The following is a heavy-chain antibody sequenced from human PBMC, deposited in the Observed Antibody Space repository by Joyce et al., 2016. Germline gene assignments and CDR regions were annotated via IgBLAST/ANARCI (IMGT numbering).Heavy chain of an antibody. J-gene: IGHJ6*02. CDR2: ISYDGHNE. Sequence: QVQLVESGGGVVQPGRSLRLSCAASGFTFNNYGAHWVRQVPGKGLAWVALISYDGHNEDYADSVKGRFTIARDKSKNTVYLQMNSLRADDTAVYYCAKGARIMGAAWYYGMDVWGQGTTVTVSS. CDR1: GFTFNNYG. CDR3: AKGARIMGAAWYYGMDV. V-gene: IGHV3-30*18. D-gene: IGHD1-26*01.